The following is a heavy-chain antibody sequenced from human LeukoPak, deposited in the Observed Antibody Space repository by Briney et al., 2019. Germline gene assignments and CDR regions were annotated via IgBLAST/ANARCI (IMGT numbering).Heavy chain of an antibody. CDR3: ARKRTGDQGYYFDY. D-gene: IGHD1-1*01. Sequence: SETLSLTCTVSGGSVSSGRYYWSWIRQPPGKGLEWIGYFYYSGSTNYNPSLKTRVTISVDTSKNQFSLKVSSMTAADTAVYYCARKRTGDQGYYFDYWGQGTLVTVSS. CDR2: FYYSGST. V-gene: IGHV4-61*01. J-gene: IGHJ4*02. CDR1: GGSVSSGRYY.